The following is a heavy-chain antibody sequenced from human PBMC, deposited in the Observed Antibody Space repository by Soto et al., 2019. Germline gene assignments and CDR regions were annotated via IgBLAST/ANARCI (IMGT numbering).Heavy chain of an antibody. CDR2: IYDSGST. J-gene: IGHJ6*02. D-gene: IGHD3-9*01. V-gene: IGHV4-39*07. Sequence: SETLSLTCTVSGDSIRNRNYYWGWIRQPPGKGLEWIVSIYDSGSTYYNPSLKSRVTISVDTSKNQFSLKLSSVTAADTAVYYCARARYYDILTGEGYGMDVWGQGTTVTVSS. CDR3: ARARYYDILTGEGYGMDV. CDR1: GDSIRNRNYY.